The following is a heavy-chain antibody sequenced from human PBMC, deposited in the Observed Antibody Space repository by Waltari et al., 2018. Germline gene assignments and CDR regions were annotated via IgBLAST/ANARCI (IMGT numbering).Heavy chain of an antibody. CDR2: ISSSGIYI. Sequence: EVQLVESGGGLVKPGGSLRLSCAASGFTFSDFSMNWVRQAPGKGLEWVTCISSSGIYIWYADSVKGRFTISGDNAKNSLYLQMNSLRAEDTAVYYCARGPGSLGSSWPFDYWGQGTLVTVSS. V-gene: IGHV3-21*01. CDR1: GFTFSDFS. J-gene: IGHJ4*02. CDR3: ARGPGSLGSSWPFDY. D-gene: IGHD1-26*01.